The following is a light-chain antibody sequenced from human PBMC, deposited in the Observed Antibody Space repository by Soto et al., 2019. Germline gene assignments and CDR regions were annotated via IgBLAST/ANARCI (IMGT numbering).Light chain of an antibody. CDR3: QQYKNWPL. Sequence: EIVMTQSPATLSVSPGERATLSCRASQSVSSDLAWSHQKPGQAPRLLISGASTRATGIPARFSGSGSGTEFTLTINSLQSEDFAVYYCQQYKNWPLFGQGTRLEIK. J-gene: IGKJ5*01. V-gene: IGKV3-15*01. CDR2: GAS. CDR1: QSVSSD.